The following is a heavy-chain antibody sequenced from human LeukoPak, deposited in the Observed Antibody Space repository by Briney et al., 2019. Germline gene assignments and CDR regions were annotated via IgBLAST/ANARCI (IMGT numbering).Heavy chain of an antibody. CDR1: GYTFTSYG. CDR3: TREHYGDYLFY. Sequence: ASVKVSCKASGYTFTSYGISWVRQAPGQGLEWMGWISAYNGNTNYAQKLQGRVNMTTDTSTSTAYMELRSLRSDDTAVYYCTREHYGDYLFYWGQGTLVTVSS. J-gene: IGHJ4*02. D-gene: IGHD4-17*01. V-gene: IGHV1-18*01. CDR2: ISAYNGNT.